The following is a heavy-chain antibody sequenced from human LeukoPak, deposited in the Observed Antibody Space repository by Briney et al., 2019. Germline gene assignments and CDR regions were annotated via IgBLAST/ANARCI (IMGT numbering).Heavy chain of an antibody. CDR2: ISYDGSNK. CDR3: ARGAIFGVVITRSAFDI. J-gene: IGHJ3*02. Sequence: PGGSLRLSCAASGFTFSSYAMHWVRQAPGKGPEWVAVISYDGSNKYYADSVKGRFTISRDNSKNTLYLQMNSLRAEDTAVYYCARGAIFGVVITRSAFDIWGQGTMVTVSS. V-gene: IGHV3-30*04. CDR1: GFTFSSYA. D-gene: IGHD3-3*01.